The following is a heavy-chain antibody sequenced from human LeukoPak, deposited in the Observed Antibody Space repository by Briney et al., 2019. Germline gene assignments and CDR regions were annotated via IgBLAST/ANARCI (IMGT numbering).Heavy chain of an antibody. J-gene: IGHJ4*02. D-gene: IGHD3-22*01. V-gene: IGHV1-69*04. Sequence: ASVKDSCKASGGTFSSYAISWVRQAPGQGLEWMGRIIPILGIANYAQKFQGRVTITADKSTSTAYMELSSLRSEDTAVYYCARGSSGYYYDYRGQGTLVTVSS. CDR2: IIPILGIA. CDR1: GGTFSSYA. CDR3: ARGSSGYYYDY.